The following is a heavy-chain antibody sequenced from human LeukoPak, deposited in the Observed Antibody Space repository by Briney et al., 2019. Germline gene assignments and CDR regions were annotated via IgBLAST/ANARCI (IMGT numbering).Heavy chain of an antibody. J-gene: IGHJ3*01. D-gene: IGHD3-16*01. V-gene: IGHV3-23*01. CDR3: AKVRRFGIKIRLMPWDV. Sequence: GGSLRLSCRASGFTFHTYAMAWVRQAPGKGLEWVSSISGDGGGRQYATSVQGRLNVSRENANNTLYLDMNCLTVEDTAFSFCAKVRRFGIKIRLMPWDVWG. CDR2: ISGDGGGR. CDR1: GFTFHTYA.